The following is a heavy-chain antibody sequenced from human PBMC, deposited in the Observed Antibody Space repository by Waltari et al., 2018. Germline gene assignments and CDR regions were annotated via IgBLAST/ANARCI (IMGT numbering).Heavy chain of an antibody. D-gene: IGHD2-2*01. J-gene: IGHJ4*02. V-gene: IGHV1-69*05. CDR1: GGTFCSYA. CDR2: IIPIFGTA. Sequence: QVQLVQSGAEVKKPGSSVKVSCKASGGTFCSYAISWVRQAPGQGLEWRGGIIPIFGTANYAQKFQGRVTITTDESTSTAYMELSSLRSEDTAVYYCAYCSSTSHCYEFDYWGQGTLVTVSS. CDR3: AYCSSTSHCYEFDY.